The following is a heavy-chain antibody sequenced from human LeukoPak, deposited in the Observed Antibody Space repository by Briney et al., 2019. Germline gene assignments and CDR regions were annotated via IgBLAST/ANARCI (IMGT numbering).Heavy chain of an antibody. Sequence: SETLSLTCAVSGGSISSSNWWSWVRQPPGKGLEWIGEIYHSGSTNYNPSLKSRVTISVDTSKNQFSLKLSSVTAADTAVYYCARLEVDSSGYYSHYWGQGTLVTVSS. CDR2: IYHSGST. J-gene: IGHJ4*02. D-gene: IGHD3-22*01. CDR1: GGSISSSNW. CDR3: ARLEVDSSGYYSHY. V-gene: IGHV4-4*02.